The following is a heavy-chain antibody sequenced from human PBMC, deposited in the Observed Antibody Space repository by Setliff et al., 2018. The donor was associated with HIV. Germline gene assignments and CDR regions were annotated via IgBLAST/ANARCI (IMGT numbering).Heavy chain of an antibody. Sequence: GGSLRLSCAASGFTFSNYAMTWVRQAPGTGLECVSAISGGGGITYYADSVKGRFSISRDNSKNTLYLQMNSLRAEDTAVYYCARDPPRSGWTLDYWGQGTPVTVSS. CDR2: ISGGGGIT. J-gene: IGHJ4*02. CDR3: ARDPPRSGWTLDY. CDR1: GFTFSNYA. V-gene: IGHV3-23*01. D-gene: IGHD6-19*01.